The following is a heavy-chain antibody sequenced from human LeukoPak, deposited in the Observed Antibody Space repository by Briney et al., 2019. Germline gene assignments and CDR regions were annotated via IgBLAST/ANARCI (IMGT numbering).Heavy chain of an antibody. CDR2: INPSGGST. Sequence: ASVKVSCKASGYTFTSYYMHWVRQAPGQGLEWMGIINPSGGSTSYAQKFQGRVTMTRDMSTSTVYMELSSLRSEDTAVYYCARPGIAAALDYWGQGTLVTVSS. CDR1: GYTFTSYY. J-gene: IGHJ4*02. V-gene: IGHV1-46*01. CDR3: ARPGIAAALDY. D-gene: IGHD6-13*01.